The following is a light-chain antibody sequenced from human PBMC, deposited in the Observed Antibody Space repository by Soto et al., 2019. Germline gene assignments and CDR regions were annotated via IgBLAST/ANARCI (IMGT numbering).Light chain of an antibody. CDR1: QTISAS. Sequence: EIQMTQSPSSLSVSVGDRVTITCRASQTISASLKWFQQKAGNYPHLLIHGASNLQTGVPSRFSGSGSGTDFTLTIPDLQTEDAETYFCQQGFSPVLTFGGGTKVDI. J-gene: IGKJ4*01. CDR3: QQGFSPVLT. CDR2: GAS. V-gene: IGKV1-39*01.